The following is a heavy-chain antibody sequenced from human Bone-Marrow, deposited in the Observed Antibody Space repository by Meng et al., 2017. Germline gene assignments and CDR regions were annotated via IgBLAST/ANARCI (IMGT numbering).Heavy chain of an antibody. Sequence: GPLRLSCTVSGGSISSSSYYWGWIRQPPGKGLEWIGSIYYSGSTYYNPSLKSRVTISVDTSKNQFSLKLSSVTAADTAVYYCARDYGGSYYFGVPSNYYYYGMDVWGQGTTVTVSS. D-gene: IGHD1-26*01. CDR2: IYYSGST. CDR3: ARDYGGSYYFGVPSNYYYYGMDV. J-gene: IGHJ6*02. CDR1: GGSISSSSYY. V-gene: IGHV4-39*07.